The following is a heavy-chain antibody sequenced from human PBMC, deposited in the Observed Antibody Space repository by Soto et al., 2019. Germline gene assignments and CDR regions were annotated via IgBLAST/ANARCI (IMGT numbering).Heavy chain of an antibody. CDR2: IYPVDSDT. CDR3: ARHRVTGYYYYYGMDV. J-gene: IGHJ6*02. Sequence: GESLKISCKGSGYSFTSYWIGWVRQMPGKVLEWMGIIYPVDSDTRYSPSFQGQVTISADKSISTAYLHWSSLKASDTAMYYCARHRVTGYYYYYGMDVWGQGTTVTAP. D-gene: IGHD2-8*02. V-gene: IGHV5-51*01. CDR1: GYSFTSYW.